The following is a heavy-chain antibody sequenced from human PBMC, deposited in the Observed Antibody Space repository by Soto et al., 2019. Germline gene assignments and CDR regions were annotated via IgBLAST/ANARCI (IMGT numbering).Heavy chain of an antibody. J-gene: IGHJ5*02. CDR2: IYYSGST. Sequence: QVQLQESGPGLVMPSQTLSLTCTVSGGSISSGDYYWSWIRQPPGKGLEWIGYIYYSGSTYYNPSLKSRVTISVDTSKNRFSLKLSSVTAADTAVYYCAGVTYYYGSGSYDWFDPWGQGTLVTVSS. D-gene: IGHD3-10*01. CDR1: GGSISSGDYY. V-gene: IGHV4-30-4*01. CDR3: AGVTYYYGSGSYDWFDP.